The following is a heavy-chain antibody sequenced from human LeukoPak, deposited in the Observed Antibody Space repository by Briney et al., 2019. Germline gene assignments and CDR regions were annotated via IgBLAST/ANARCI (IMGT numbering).Heavy chain of an antibody. CDR1: GYTFTSYG. CDR3: ARAKHYSDSSTNFDY. CDR2: ISVYNGNT. V-gene: IGHV1-18*01. J-gene: IGHJ4*02. D-gene: IGHD3-22*01. Sequence: ASVKVSCKASGYTFTSYGISWVRQAPGQGLEWMGWISVYNGNTNYGQKLQSRVTMTTDTSTSTAYMELRSLRSDDTAVYYCARAKHYSDSSTNFDYWGRGTLVNVSS.